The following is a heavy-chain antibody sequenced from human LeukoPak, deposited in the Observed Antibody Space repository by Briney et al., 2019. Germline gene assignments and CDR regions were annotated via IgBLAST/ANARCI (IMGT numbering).Heavy chain of an antibody. J-gene: IGHJ3*02. V-gene: IGHV4-4*07. CDR2: IYTSGTT. Sequence: SETLSLTCTGPGGYISIYYWSWIRQPAGKGLEWIGRIYTSGTTHYNPSLKSRVTISVDTFKNQFSLKLSSVTAADTAVYYCARDLQYYDFWSGYYPGDAFDIWVQGTMVTVSS. CDR1: GGYISIYY. CDR3: ARDLQYYDFWSGYYPGDAFDI. D-gene: IGHD3-3*01.